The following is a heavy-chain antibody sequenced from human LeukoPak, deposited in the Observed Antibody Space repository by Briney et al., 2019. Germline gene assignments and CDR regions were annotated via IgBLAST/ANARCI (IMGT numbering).Heavy chain of an antibody. Sequence: ASVKVSCKASGYTFTSYYMPWVRQAPGQGLEWMGIINPSGGSTRYAQKFQGRVTMTRDMSTSTVYMELRSLRSEDTAVYYCARAPPGTAMVTFWWFDPWGQGTLVTVSS. V-gene: IGHV1-46*01. CDR1: GYTFTSYY. CDR2: INPSGGST. D-gene: IGHD5-18*01. CDR3: ARAPPGTAMVTFWWFDP. J-gene: IGHJ5*02.